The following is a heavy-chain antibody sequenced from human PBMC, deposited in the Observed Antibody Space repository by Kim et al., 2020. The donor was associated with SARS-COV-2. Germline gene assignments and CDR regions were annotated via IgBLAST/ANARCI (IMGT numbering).Heavy chain of an antibody. J-gene: IGHJ6*02. CDR3: ARDPGTPTNYYYYYGMDV. V-gene: IGHV4-61*01. D-gene: IGHD1-7*01. CDR1: GGSVSSGSYY. CDR2: IYYSGRT. Sequence: SETLSLTCTVSGGSVSSGSYYWSWIRQPPGKGLEWIGYIYYSGRTNYNPSLKSRVTISVDTSKNQFSLKLSSVTAADPAVYYCARDPGTPTNYYYYYGMDVWGQGTTVTVSS.